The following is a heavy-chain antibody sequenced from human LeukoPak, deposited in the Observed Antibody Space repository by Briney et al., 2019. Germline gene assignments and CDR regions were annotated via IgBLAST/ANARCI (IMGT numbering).Heavy chain of an antibody. Sequence: GGSLRLSCAASGFTFSSYGMHWVRQAPGKGLEWVAVISYDGSNKYYADSVKGRLTISRDNSKNTLYLQMNSLRAEDTAVYYCAKDQLYYGSGSYGAIDYWGQGTLVTVSS. D-gene: IGHD3-10*01. J-gene: IGHJ4*02. CDR2: ISYDGSNK. CDR3: AKDQLYYGSGSYGAIDY. CDR1: GFTFSSYG. V-gene: IGHV3-30*18.